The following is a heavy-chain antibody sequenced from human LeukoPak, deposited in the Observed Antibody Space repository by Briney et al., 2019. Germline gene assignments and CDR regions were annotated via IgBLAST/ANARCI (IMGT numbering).Heavy chain of an antibody. D-gene: IGHD6-13*01. J-gene: IGHJ4*02. CDR2: IWNDGSYK. V-gene: IGHV3-33*01. Sequence: GGSLRLSCAASGFTFTTYGMHWVRQAPGKGLEWVAVIWNDGSYKHYADSVKGRFTISRDDSKNTIYLQMNSLRAEDTAVYYTARDLWQQMIQGYDYCGQGTLVTVSS. CDR1: GFTFTTYG. CDR3: ARDLWQQMIQGYDY.